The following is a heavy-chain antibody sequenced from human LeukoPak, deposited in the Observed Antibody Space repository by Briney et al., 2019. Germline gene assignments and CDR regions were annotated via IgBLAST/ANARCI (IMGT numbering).Heavy chain of an antibody. V-gene: IGHV3-30*02. J-gene: IGHJ5*02. D-gene: IGHD3-10*01. CDR2: IRYDGSNK. CDR3: AKDPYGSGSYGKYNWFDP. CDR1: GFTLSSYG. Sequence: GGSLRLSCAASGFTLSSYGMHWVRQAPGKGLEWVAFIRYDGSNKYYADSVKGRFTISRDNSKNTLYLQMNSLRAEDTAVYYCAKDPYGSGSYGKYNWFDPWGQGTLVTVS.